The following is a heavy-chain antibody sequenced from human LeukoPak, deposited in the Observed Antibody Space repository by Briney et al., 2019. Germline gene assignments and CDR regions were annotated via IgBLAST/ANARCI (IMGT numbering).Heavy chain of an antibody. J-gene: IGHJ5*02. Sequence: SETLSLTCTVSGYSISSGYYWGWIRQPPGKGLEWIGSIYHSGSTNYNPSLKSRVTISVDTSKNQFSLKLSSVTAADTAVYYCAREQATMVRGVISIWFDPWGQGTLVTVSS. CDR3: AREQATMVRGVISIWFDP. CDR2: IYHSGST. D-gene: IGHD3-10*01. CDR1: GYSISSGYY. V-gene: IGHV4-38-2*02.